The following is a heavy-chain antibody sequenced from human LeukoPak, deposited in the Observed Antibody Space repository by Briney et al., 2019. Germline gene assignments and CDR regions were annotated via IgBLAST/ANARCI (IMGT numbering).Heavy chain of an antibody. D-gene: IGHD2-2*02. CDR2: ISSDGSST. V-gene: IGHV3-74*01. J-gene: IGHJ4*02. CDR3: ALGGCSSTSCYTVFGY. Sequence: GGSLRLSCAASGFTFSSYWMHWVRQAPGKGLVWVSRISSDGSSTNYADSVKGRFTISRDNVKNTLHLQMNSLRVEDTAVYYCALGGCSSTSCYTVFGYWGQGTLVTVSS. CDR1: GFTFSSYW.